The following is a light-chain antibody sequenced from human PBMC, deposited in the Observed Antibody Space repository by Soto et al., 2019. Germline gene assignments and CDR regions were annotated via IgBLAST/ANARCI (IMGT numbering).Light chain of an antibody. CDR2: DAS. CDR3: QHGSDWPPFT. V-gene: IGKV3-11*01. Sequence: EIVLTQSPASLSLSPGERATLSCRASQSVNSNLAWYQHKPGQAPRLLIYDASNRATGIPARLSGSGSGTDFTLTVSSLEPEDFAVYYCQHGSDWPPFTFGQGTRLE. J-gene: IGKJ5*01. CDR1: QSVNSN.